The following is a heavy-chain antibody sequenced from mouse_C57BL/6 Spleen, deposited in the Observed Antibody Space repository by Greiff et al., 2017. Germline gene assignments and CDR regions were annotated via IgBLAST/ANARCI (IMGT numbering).Heavy chain of an antibody. D-gene: IGHD1-1*01. V-gene: IGHV8-12*01. Sequence: QVTLKVCGPGILQSSQTLSLTCSFSGFSLSTSGMGVSWIRQPSGKGLEWLAHIYWDDDKRYNPSLKSRLTISKDTSRNQVFLKITSVDTADTATYYCARRGNYYGSSSYAMDYWGQGTSVTVSS. CDR3: ARRGNYYGSSSYAMDY. J-gene: IGHJ4*01. CDR1: GFSLSTSGMG. CDR2: IYWDDDK.